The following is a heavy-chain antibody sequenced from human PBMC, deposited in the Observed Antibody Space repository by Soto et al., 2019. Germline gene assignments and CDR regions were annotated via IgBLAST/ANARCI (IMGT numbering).Heavy chain of an antibody. J-gene: IGHJ6*02. CDR2: VSAGGDMT. V-gene: IGHV3-23*01. CDR1: GFTFSSYA. D-gene: IGHD3-10*01. CDR3: ARGDRGGSGSPASYYYSGLDV. Sequence: LRLSCAASGFTFSSYAMSWVRQAPGKGLEWVSSVSAGGDMTYYSDSVKGRFTISRDNSNNALFLQMNSLRAEDTALYYCARGDRGGSGSPASYYYSGLDVWGQGTTVTV.